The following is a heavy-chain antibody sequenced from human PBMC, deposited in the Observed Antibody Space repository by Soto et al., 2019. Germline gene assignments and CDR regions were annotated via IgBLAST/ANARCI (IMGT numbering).Heavy chain of an antibody. Sequence: GESLKISCKGSGYSFTSYWISWVRQMPGKGLERMGRIDPSDSYTNYSPSFQGHVTISADRSISTAYLQWSSLKASDTAMYYCARVRSITGLYGMDVWRQGTTVPVSS. D-gene: IGHD1-20*01. CDR2: IDPSDSYT. CDR1: GYSFTSYW. V-gene: IGHV5-10-1*01. CDR3: ARVRSITGLYGMDV. J-gene: IGHJ6*02.